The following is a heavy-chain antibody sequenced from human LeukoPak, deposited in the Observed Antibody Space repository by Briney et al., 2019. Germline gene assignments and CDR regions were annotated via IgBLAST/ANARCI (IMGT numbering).Heavy chain of an antibody. CDR2: ITAHNGNT. CDR3: ARDLSSDYPFSDFDY. Sequence: ASVKVSCKASGYTFTSYGISWVRQAPGQGLEWMGCITAHNGNTNYAQKLQGRVTMTTDTSTSTAYMELRSLRSDDTAVYYCARDLSSDYPFSDFDYWGQGTLVTVSS. CDR1: GYTFTSYG. V-gene: IGHV1-18*01. D-gene: IGHD4-11*01. J-gene: IGHJ4*02.